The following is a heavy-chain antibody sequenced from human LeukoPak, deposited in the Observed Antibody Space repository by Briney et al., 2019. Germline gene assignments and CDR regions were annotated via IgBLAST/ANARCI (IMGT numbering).Heavy chain of an antibody. D-gene: IGHD3-10*01. CDR1: GFTVSSNY. V-gene: IGHV3-23*01. Sequence: PGGSLRLSCAGSGFTVSSNYMSWVRQAPGKGLEWVSAISGSGGSTYYADSVKGRFNISRDNSKNTLFLQMTSLRAEDTAVYYCGGSGSYYFLEDWGQGTLVTVSS. CDR3: GGSGSYYFLED. J-gene: IGHJ4*02. CDR2: ISGSGGST.